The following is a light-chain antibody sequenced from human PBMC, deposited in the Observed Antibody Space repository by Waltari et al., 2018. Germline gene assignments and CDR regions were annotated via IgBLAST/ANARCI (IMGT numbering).Light chain of an antibody. J-gene: IGKJ5*01. V-gene: IGKV3-20*01. CDR1: QSIASNS. Sequence: IVFTHSPDPLPLSPGERATLSCKASQSIASNSLAWYQQTPGQAPRLLSYGAFTSATGIPDRFSGDGSGTDFTLTISRLEPEDFAVYYCQQYRFPPITFGQGTRLDIK. CDR2: GAF. CDR3: QQYRFPPIT.